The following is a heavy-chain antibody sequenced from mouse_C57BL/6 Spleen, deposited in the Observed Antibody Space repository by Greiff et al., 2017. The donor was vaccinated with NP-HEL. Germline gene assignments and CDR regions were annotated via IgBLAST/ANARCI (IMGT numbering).Heavy chain of an antibody. Sequence: QVQLQQPGAELVRGGASGKRACPASFSPFPLSFLPFFNHIPIQGLEWIGNIDPSDSETHYNQKFKDKATLTVDKSSSTAYMQLSSLTSEDSAVYYCARERPGYFDVWGTGTTVTVSS. CDR1: FSPFPLSF. J-gene: IGHJ1*03. CDR2: IDPSDSET. CDR3: ARERPGYFDV. V-gene: IGHV1-52*01.